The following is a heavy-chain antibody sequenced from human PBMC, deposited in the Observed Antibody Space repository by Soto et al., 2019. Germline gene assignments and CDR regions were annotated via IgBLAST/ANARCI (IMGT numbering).Heavy chain of an antibody. CDR3: ARDPLHYDILTGYSPHYFDY. V-gene: IGHV3-33*01. CDR1: GFTFRDYG. Sequence: PGGSLRLSCAASGFTFRDYGMHWVRQAPGKGLEWVAVIWYDGSNKYYAGSVKGRFTISRDNSKNTLHLQMNSLRAEDTAVYYCARDPLHYDILTGYSPHYFDYWGQGSLVTVSS. CDR2: IWYDGSNK. D-gene: IGHD3-9*01. J-gene: IGHJ4*02.